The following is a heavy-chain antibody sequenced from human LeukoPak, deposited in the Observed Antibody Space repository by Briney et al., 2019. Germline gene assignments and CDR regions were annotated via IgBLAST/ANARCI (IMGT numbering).Heavy chain of an antibody. J-gene: IGHJ4*02. CDR1: GASISITNS. Sequence: PSETLSLICAVYGASISITNSGSSVRQPPGKGLEWIGEIYHSGSTYYNPSLKSRVTISVDKSKKQFSLNLSSLTAADTAVYYCARADGGNDNFDYWGQGTLVTVSS. D-gene: IGHD4-23*01. CDR2: IYHSGST. CDR3: ARADGGNDNFDY. V-gene: IGHV4-4*02.